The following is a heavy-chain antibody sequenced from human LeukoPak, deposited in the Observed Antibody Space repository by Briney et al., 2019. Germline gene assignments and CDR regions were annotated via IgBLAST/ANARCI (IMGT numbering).Heavy chain of an antibody. CDR2: IWYDGSNK. J-gene: IGHJ6*03. CDR3: ARGARYFDWLMDV. CDR1: GFTFSSYG. Sequence: PGRSLRLSCAASGFTFSSYGMHWVRQAPGKGLEWVAIIWYDGSNKYYADSVKGRFTISRDNSKNTLYLQMNSLRAEDTAVYYCARGARYFDWLMDVWGKGTTVT. V-gene: IGHV3-33*01. D-gene: IGHD3-9*01.